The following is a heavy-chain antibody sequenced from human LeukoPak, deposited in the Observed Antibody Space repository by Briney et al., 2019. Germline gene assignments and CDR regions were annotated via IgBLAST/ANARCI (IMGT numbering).Heavy chain of an antibody. V-gene: IGHV1-8*01. CDR3: VYSSSWVRNY. CDR2: MNPNSGNT. D-gene: IGHD6-13*01. Sequence: ASVKVSCXASGYTFTNYDINWVRQANGQGLEWMGWMNPNSGNTGYAQKFQGRVTMTRNTSISTAYMELSSLRSEDTAVYYCVYSSSWVRNYWGQGTLVTVSS. J-gene: IGHJ4*02. CDR1: GYTFTNYD.